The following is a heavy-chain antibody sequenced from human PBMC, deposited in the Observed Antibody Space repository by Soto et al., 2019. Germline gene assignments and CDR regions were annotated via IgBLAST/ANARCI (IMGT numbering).Heavy chain of an antibody. CDR3: AKDRGIVGDIVVVPAAHLNY. CDR1: GLTLSSYA. CDR2: ISGSGGST. D-gene: IGHD2-2*01. V-gene: IGHV3-23*01. J-gene: IGHJ4*02. Sequence: SLRLSCAASGLTLSSYAMSWVRQAPGKGLEWVSAISGSGGSTYYADSVKGRFTISRDNSKNTLYLQMNSLRAEDTAVYYCAKDRGIVGDIVVVPAAHLNYWGQGTLVTVSS.